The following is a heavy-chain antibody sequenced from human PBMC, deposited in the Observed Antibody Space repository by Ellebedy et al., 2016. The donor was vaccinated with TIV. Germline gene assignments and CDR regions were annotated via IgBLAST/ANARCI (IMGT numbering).Heavy chain of an antibody. CDR1: GYSISSGYY. J-gene: IGHJ5*02. V-gene: IGHV4-38-2*02. Sequence: MPSETLSLTCTVSGYSISSGYYWGWIRQPPGKGLDWIGSIYHSGSTYYNPSLKSRVTISVDTSKNQFFLKLSFVTAADTAVYYWARDRGAASFDPWGQGTLVTVSS. CDR2: IYHSGST. D-gene: IGHD6-25*01. CDR3: ARDRGAASFDP.